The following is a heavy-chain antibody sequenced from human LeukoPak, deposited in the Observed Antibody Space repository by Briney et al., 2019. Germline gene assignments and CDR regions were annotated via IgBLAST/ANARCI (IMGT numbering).Heavy chain of an antibody. J-gene: IGHJ4*02. CDR2: ISYDGSNK. CDR1: GLTFSSYA. Sequence: GSLRLSCAASGLTFSSYAMHWVRQASGKGLEWVAVISYDGSNKYYADSVKGRFTISRDNSKNTLYLQMNSLRAEDTAVYYCARDRAMSFDYWGRGTLVTVSS. D-gene: IGHD2-2*01. CDR3: ARDRAMSFDY. V-gene: IGHV3-30-3*01.